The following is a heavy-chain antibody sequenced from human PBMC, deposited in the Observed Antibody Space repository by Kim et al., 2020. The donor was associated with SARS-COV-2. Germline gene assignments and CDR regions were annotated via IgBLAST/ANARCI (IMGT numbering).Heavy chain of an antibody. CDR3: AKEFDLQTRSFSYLDS. V-gene: IGHV3-30*18. Sequence: GGSLRLSCAASGFTFKNYGMHWVRRAPGKGLEWVAIVSFDGSNKYYTDSVKGRFSISRDDSKTTVHLQMNSLRPEDSAVYYCAKEFDLQTRSFSYLDSWGRGVLVTVSS. CDR2: VSFDGSNK. CDR1: GFTFKNYG. J-gene: IGHJ4*02. D-gene: IGHD3-16*02.